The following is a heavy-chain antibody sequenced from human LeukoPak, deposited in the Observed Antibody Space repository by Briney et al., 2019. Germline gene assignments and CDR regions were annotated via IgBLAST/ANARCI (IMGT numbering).Heavy chain of an antibody. J-gene: IGHJ4*02. D-gene: IGHD5-12*01. CDR3: ARGYSGYEDYFDY. CDR2: INPNSGGT. Sequence: ASVKVSCKASGYTFTGYYMHWVRQAPGQGLEWMGWINPNSGGTNYAQKFLGRVTMTRDTSISTAYMELSRLRSDDTAVYYCARGYSGYEDYFDYWGQGTLVTVSS. V-gene: IGHV1-2*02. CDR1: GYTFTGYY.